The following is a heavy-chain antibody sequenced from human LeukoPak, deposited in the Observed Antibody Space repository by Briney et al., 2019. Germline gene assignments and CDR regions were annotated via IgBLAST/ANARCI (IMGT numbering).Heavy chain of an antibody. J-gene: IGHJ6*03. CDR3: ARMAASYYYYYYYMDV. Sequence: GGSLKLSCAASGFTFSSYAMHWVRQAPGKGLEYVSAISSNGGSTYYANSVKGRFTISRDNSKNTLYLQMGSLRAEDMAVYYCARMAASYYYYYYYMDVWGKGTTVTVSS. V-gene: IGHV3-64*01. CDR2: ISSNGGST. CDR1: GFTFSSYA. D-gene: IGHD2-15*01.